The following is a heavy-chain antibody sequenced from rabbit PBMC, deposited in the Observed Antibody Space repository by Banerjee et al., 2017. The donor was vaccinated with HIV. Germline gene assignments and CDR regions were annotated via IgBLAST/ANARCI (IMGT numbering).Heavy chain of an antibody. CDR2: IYTNSENT. CDR3: ARALWSSSYIGGFNL. CDR1: GFTISNNYY. V-gene: IGHV1S43*01. Sequence: QQQLEESGGGLVKPGGTLTLTCKASGFTISNNYYMCWVRQAPGKGLELIACIYTNSENTWYASWVNGRFTISRSTSLNTVDLKMTSLTAADTAAYFCARALWSSSYIGGFNLWGQGTLVTVS. J-gene: IGHJ4*01. D-gene: IGHD8-1*01.